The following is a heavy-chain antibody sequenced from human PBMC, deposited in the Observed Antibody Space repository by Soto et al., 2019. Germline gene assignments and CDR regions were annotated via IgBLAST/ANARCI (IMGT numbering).Heavy chain of an antibody. CDR1: VGSISSSSYY. J-gene: IGHJ4*02. V-gene: IGHV4-39*01. D-gene: IGHD2-21*02. Sequence: SETLSLTCTVSVGSISSSSYYWGWIRQPPGKGLEWIGSIYYSGSTYYNPSLKSRVTISVDTSKNQFSLKLSSVTAADTAVYYCARQDCGSRDYWCQGTLGTVSS. CDR2: IYYSGST. CDR3: ARQDCGSRDY.